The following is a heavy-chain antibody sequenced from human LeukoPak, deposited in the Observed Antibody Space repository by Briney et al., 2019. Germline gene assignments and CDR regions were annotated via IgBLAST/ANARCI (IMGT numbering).Heavy chain of an antibody. CDR3: GRLGIEAPRVDY. Sequence: GGSLRLSCAASGLTFSSYEMNWGRQAPGKGLEWVSYISSSGSTIYYADSVKGRFTISRDNAKNSLFLQMNRLRVEDTAVYYCGRLGIEAPRVDYWGRGTLVTVSS. CDR1: GLTFSSYE. J-gene: IGHJ4*02. CDR2: ISSSGSTI. V-gene: IGHV3-48*03. D-gene: IGHD3-16*01.